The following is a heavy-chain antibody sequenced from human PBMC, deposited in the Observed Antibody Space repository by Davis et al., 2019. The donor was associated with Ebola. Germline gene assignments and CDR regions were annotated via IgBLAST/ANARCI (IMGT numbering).Heavy chain of an antibody. CDR2: IYHSGST. CDR1: GGSISSSNW. Sequence: PSETLSLTCAVSGGSISSSNWWSWVRQPPGKGLEWIGEIYHSGSTNYNPSLKSRVTISVDKSKNQFSLKLSSVTAADTAVYYCASERRSSWYGRFDPWGQGTLVTVSS. J-gene: IGHJ5*02. D-gene: IGHD6-13*01. CDR3: ASERRSSWYGRFDP. V-gene: IGHV4-4*02.